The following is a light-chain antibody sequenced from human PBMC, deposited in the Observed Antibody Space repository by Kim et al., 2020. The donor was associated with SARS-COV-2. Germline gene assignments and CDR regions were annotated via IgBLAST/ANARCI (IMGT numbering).Light chain of an antibody. CDR1: TPNIGTNF. Sequence: TVSTSRNTPNIGTNFVSWYQHAPGTAPKLLIYDNSDRPSGIPDRFAGSKSGTSATLGISGLQTGDEAEYYCGTWDSSLSAVVLGGGTQLTVL. J-gene: IGLJ2*01. CDR3: GTWDSSLSAVV. CDR2: DNS. V-gene: IGLV1-51*01.